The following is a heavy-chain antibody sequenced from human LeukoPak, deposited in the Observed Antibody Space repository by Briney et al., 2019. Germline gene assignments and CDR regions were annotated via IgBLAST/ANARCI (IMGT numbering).Heavy chain of an antibody. Sequence: GGSLRLSCATSGFTFNDYAMNWVRQAPGKGLEWVAGISGSGADTYYADSVKGRFTISRDNSKNTLYLQMNSLRAEDTAVYYCARNSALDYWGQGTLVTVSS. D-gene: IGHD2/OR15-2a*01. CDR3: ARNSALDY. J-gene: IGHJ4*02. V-gene: IGHV3-23*01. CDR2: ISGSGADT. CDR1: GFTFNDYA.